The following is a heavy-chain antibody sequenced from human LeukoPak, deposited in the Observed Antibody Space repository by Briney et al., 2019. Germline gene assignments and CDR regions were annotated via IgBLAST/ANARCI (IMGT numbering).Heavy chain of an antibody. CDR2: ISGSGGST. CDR1: GFTFSSYA. CDR3: ARGGPAAGRFDY. Sequence: PGGSLRLSCAASGFTFSSYAMSWVRQAPGKGLEWVSAISGSGGSTYYADSVKGRFTISRDNSKNTLYLHMNSLRAEDTAVYYCARGGPAAGRFDYWGQGTLVTVSS. J-gene: IGHJ4*02. V-gene: IGHV3-23*01. D-gene: IGHD6-13*01.